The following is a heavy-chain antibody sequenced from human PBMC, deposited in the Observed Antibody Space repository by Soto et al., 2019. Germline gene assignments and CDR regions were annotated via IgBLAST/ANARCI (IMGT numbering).Heavy chain of an antibody. D-gene: IGHD4-17*01. CDR1: GFTFSSYS. CDR3: ARNRVEMTTVTTLGY. J-gene: IGHJ4*02. V-gene: IGHV3-21*01. Sequence: GGSLRLSCAASGFTFSSYSMNWVRQAPGKGLEWVSSISSSYIYYADSVKGRFTISRDNAKNSLYLQMNSLRVEDTAVYYCARNRVEMTTVTTLGYWGQGTLVTVSS. CDR2: ISSSYI.